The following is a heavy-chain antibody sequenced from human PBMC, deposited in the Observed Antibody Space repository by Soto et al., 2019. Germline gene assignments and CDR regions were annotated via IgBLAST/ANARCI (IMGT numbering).Heavy chain of an antibody. Sequence: QVQLVQSGAEVKKPGASVKVSCKASGYTFTSYGLSWVRQAPGQGLEWMGRISAYNYNTNYAQKLQGRVTMTTDTSTSTAYMERRSLISDFMAVYYCARVVGALGHWFDPWGQGTLVTVSS. CDR2: ISAYNYNT. CDR3: ARVVGALGHWFDP. CDR1: GYTFTSYG. J-gene: IGHJ5*02. D-gene: IGHD1-26*01. V-gene: IGHV1-18*03.